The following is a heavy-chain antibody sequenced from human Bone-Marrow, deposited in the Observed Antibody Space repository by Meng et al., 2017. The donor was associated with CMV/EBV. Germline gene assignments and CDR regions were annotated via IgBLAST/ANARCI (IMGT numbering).Heavy chain of an antibody. V-gene: IGHV4-61*08. J-gene: IGHJ6*02. CDR3: ARGLRDVDTAYNYYYYYGMDV. CDR2: IYYSGST. Sequence: GSLRLSCTVSGGSINTGGFYWSWIRQPPGKGLEWIGYIYYSGSTNYNPSLKSRVTISVDTSKNQFSLKLSSVTAADTAVYYCARGLRDVDTAYNYYYYYGMDVWGQGTTVTVSS. CDR1: GGSINTGGFY. D-gene: IGHD5-18*01.